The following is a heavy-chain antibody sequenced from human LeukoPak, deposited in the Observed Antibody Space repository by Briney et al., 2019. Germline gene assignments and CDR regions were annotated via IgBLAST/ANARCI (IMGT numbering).Heavy chain of an antibody. CDR3: ARLTRRSGNYFDS. D-gene: IGHD1-1*01. J-gene: IGHJ4*02. CDR1: GDSVSSSNYY. Sequence: SETLSLTCAVSGDSVSSSNYYWSRIRQPPGRGLEWIGYIYYGGSTNYNPSLKSRVTISVDTSKSQFSLKLSSVTAADTAVYYSARLTRRSGNYFDSWGQGTLVTVSS. CDR2: IYYGGST. V-gene: IGHV4-61*01.